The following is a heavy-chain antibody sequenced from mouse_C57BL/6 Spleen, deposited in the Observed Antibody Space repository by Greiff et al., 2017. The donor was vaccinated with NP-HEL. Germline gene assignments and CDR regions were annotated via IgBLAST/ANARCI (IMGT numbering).Heavy chain of an antibody. Sequence: EVQLQQSGPELVKPGASVKLSCTASGYTFTNYYMNWLKQSHGESLEWIGDINPYNGGTSYNQTFKGKATLTVDKSSSTAYMELRSMTSEDSAVDYYDLDSSGCVGFAYWGQGTLVTVSA. V-gene: IGHV1-26*01. CDR3: DLDSSGCVGFAY. CDR1: GYTFTNYY. CDR2: INPYNGGT. J-gene: IGHJ3*01. D-gene: IGHD3-2*02.